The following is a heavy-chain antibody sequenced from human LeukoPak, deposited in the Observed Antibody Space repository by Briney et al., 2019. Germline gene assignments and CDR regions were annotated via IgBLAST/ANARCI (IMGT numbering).Heavy chain of an antibody. CDR3: AKGRYYDSSGSFYFFDS. D-gene: IGHD3-22*01. J-gene: IGHJ4*02. CDR1: GYSFTSYW. Sequence: RGESLKISCKGSGYSFTSYWIGWVRQMPGKGLEWMGIIYPGDSDTRYSPSFQGQVTISADKSISAAYLQWSSLKASDTAMYYCAKGRYYDSSGSFYFFDSWGQGTLVTVSS. CDR2: IYPGDSDT. V-gene: IGHV5-51*01.